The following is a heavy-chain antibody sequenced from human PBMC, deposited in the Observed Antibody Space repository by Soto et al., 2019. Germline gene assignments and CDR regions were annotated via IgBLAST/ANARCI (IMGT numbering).Heavy chain of an antibody. CDR1: GFTFTSSA. J-gene: IGHJ4*02. V-gene: IGHV1-58*01. CDR2: IVVGSGNT. D-gene: IGHD3-22*01. Sequence: SVKVSCKASGFTFTSSAVQWVRQARGQRLEWIGWIVVGSGNTNYAQKFQERVTITRDMSTSTAYMELSSLRSEDTAVYYCAADHYYDSSGYYHGDYWGQGTLVTVSS. CDR3: AADHYYDSSGYYHGDY.